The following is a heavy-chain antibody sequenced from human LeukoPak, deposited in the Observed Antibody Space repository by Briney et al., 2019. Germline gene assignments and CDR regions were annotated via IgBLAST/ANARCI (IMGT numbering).Heavy chain of an antibody. CDR2: TRNKANRYTT. CDR1: GFTFSDHY. Sequence: PGGSLRLSCAASGFTFSDHYMDWVRQAPGRGLEWDGRTRNKANRYTTESAASVKGRFTNARDDSKNSLYLQMNSLKTEDTAVYYCARDGLNYYGSGRVYYYYGMDVWGQGTTVTVSS. CDR3: ARDGLNYYGSGRVYYYYGMDV. V-gene: IGHV3-72*01. J-gene: IGHJ6*02. D-gene: IGHD3-10*01.